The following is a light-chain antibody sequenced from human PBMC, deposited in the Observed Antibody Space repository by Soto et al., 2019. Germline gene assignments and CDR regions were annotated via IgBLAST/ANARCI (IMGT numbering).Light chain of an antibody. CDR2: DVS. V-gene: IGKV1-5*01. Sequence: DIQMTQSPSTLAASVGDTVTMTCRSSSKWLAWYQKKPGKAPKLLIYDVSNLERGVPPRFSGSTSGAESTLTSTGLQTDALETYYCQHDTDFTFGQGTKVEIK. CDR3: QHDTDFT. J-gene: IGKJ2*01. CDR1: SSSKW.